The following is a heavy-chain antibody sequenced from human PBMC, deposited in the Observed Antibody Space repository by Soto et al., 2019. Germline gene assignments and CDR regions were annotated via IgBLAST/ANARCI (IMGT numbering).Heavy chain of an antibody. D-gene: IGHD2-2*01. CDR2: ISSSSSYI. J-gene: IGHJ4*02. V-gene: IGHV3-21*01. Sequence: EVQLVESGGGLVKPGGSLRLSCAASGFTFSSYSMNWVRQAPGKGLEWVSSISSSSSYIYYADSVKGRLTISKDNAKNALYLQMNSLRAEDTAVYYCARDCSSTSCPFDYWGQGTLVTVSS. CDR1: GFTFSSYS. CDR3: ARDCSSTSCPFDY.